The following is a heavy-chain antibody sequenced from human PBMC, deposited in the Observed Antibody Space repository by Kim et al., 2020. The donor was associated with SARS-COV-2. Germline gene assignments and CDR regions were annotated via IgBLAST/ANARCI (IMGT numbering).Heavy chain of an antibody. J-gene: IGHJ3*02. CDR1: GYTFTSYA. CDR2: INAGNGNT. CDR3: ARDGYIRNAFDI. V-gene: IGHV1-3*01. Sequence: ASVKVSCKASGYTFTSYAMHWVRQAPGQRLEWMGWINAGNGNTKYSQKFQGRVTITRDTSASTAYMELSSLRSEDTAVYYCARDGYIRNAFDIWGQGTMVTVSS. D-gene: IGHD5-12*01.